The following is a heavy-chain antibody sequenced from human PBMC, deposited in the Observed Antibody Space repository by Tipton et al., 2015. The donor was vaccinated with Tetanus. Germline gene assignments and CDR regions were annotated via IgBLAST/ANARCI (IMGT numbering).Heavy chain of an antibody. CDR1: GGSISSGSYY. J-gene: IGHJ4*02. D-gene: IGHD3-3*01. CDR2: ILYGKST. CDR3: ARIHDYWSGYFDF. Sequence: LRLSCTVSGGSISSGSYYWSWVRQPPGKGLEYLGYILYGKSTHFNPSLQSRLSMSGDPVKNQFSLRLTSVTAADTAVYYCARIHDYWSGYFDFWGQGTPVTVSS. V-gene: IGHV4-61*01.